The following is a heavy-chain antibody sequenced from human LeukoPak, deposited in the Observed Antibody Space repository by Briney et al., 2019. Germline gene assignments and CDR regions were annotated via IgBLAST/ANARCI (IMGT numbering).Heavy chain of an antibody. CDR2: ISSSSSYI. J-gene: IGHJ3*02. Sequence: GGSLRLSCAASGFTFSSYSMNWVRQAPGKGLEWVSSISSSSSYIYYADSVKGRFTISRDNSKNTLYLQMNSLRAEDTAVYYCARDYGGGTTPYDAFDIWGQGTMVTVSS. CDR3: ARDYGGGTTPYDAFDI. CDR1: GFTFSSYS. D-gene: IGHD1-7*01. V-gene: IGHV3-21*04.